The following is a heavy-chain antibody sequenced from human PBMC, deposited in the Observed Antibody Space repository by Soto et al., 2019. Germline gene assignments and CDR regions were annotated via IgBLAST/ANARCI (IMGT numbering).Heavy chain of an antibody. J-gene: IGHJ4*02. V-gene: IGHV3-30-3*01. D-gene: IGHD1-1*01. Sequence: PGGSLRLSCAASGFTFDDYAMHWVRQAPGKGLEWVAVISYDGSNKYYADSVKGRFTISRDNSKNTLYLQMNSLRAEDTAVYYCARDVAGTPFPGYYFDYWGQGTLVTVSS. CDR3: ARDVAGTPFPGYYFDY. CDR1: GFTFDDYA. CDR2: ISYDGSNK.